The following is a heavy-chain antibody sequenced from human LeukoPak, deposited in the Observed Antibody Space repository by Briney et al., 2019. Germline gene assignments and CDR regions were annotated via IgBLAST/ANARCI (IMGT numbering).Heavy chain of an antibody. Sequence: GESLKISCKASGYSFSNYWIGWVRQMPGKGLEWMGIIYPADSDTRYSPSFQGQVTISADRSINTAYLQWSSLKASDTAMYYCVRLIFDWFFNAFDMWGQGTVVTVSS. CDR3: VRLIFDWFFNAFDM. J-gene: IGHJ3*02. V-gene: IGHV5-51*01. CDR2: IYPADSDT. CDR1: GYSFSNYW. D-gene: IGHD3-9*01.